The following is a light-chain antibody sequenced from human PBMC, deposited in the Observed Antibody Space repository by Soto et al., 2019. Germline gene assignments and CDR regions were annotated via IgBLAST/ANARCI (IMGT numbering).Light chain of an antibody. J-gene: IGKJ2*01. CDR3: QHYCSSPRYT. CDR1: QSVSSSY. CDR2: GAS. V-gene: IGKV3-20*01. Sequence: EIVWTQSPGTLSLSPGERATLSCRASQSVSSSYLAWYQQKPGQRPGLLIYGASSRATGIPDRFSGSGSGTDFTLTISRLDTEDFAVYYCQHYCSSPRYTFGQGTKLEMK.